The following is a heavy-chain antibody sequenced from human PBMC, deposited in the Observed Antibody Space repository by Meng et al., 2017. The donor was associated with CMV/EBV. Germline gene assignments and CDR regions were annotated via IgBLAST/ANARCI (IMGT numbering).Heavy chain of an antibody. CDR3: ARDSPGGCSSTSCYQRPHKGGYYYGMDV. Sequence: ASVKVSCKASGYTFTSYGISWVRQAPGQGLEWMGWISAYNGNTNYAQKLQGRVTMTTDTSTSTAYMELRSLRSDDTAVYYCARDSPGGCSSTSCYQRPHKGGYYYGMDVWGQGTTVTVSS. V-gene: IGHV1-18*01. J-gene: IGHJ6*02. D-gene: IGHD2-2*01. CDR2: ISAYNGNT. CDR1: GYTFTSYG.